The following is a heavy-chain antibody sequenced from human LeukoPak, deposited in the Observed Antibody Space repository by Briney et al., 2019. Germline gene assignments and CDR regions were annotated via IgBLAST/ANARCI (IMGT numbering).Heavy chain of an antibody. CDR1: GFTINNNY. D-gene: IGHD2/OR15-2a*01. Sequence: GGSLRLSCAASGFTINNNYMNWVRQAPGNGLEWASVIYSGGNTYCADYVTGRFTISRDNSKNTLYLQMNSLRAEDAAVYYCAKKDNGNYFNFDYWGQGTLVTVSS. CDR2: IYSGGNT. J-gene: IGHJ4*02. CDR3: AKKDNGNYFNFDY. V-gene: IGHV3-66*01.